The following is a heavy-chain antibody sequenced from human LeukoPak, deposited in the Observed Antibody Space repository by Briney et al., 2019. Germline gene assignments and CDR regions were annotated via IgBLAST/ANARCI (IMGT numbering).Heavy chain of an antibody. CDR1: GVSITSGDYR. Sequence: SETLSLTCSVSGVSITSGDYRWGWNRQSPGKGLEWIGSFYNRGSPYYNPSLKSRVTISLDTSKNQFSLKLTSVTAADTAIYYCARQFDYWGPGTLVTVSS. CDR2: FYNRGSP. CDR3: ARQFDY. V-gene: IGHV4-39*01. J-gene: IGHJ4*02.